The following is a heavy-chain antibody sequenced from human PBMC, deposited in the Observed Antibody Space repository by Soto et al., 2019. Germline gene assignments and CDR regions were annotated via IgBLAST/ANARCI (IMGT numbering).Heavy chain of an antibody. D-gene: IGHD3-3*01. Sequence: PSETLSLTCAVSGGSISSSNWWSWVRQPPGKGLEWIGEIYHSGSTNYNPSLKSRVTISVDESKNQFSLKLSSVTAADTAVYYCAHRAQLRFLENWFDPWGQGTLVTVSS. J-gene: IGHJ5*02. CDR1: GGSISSSNW. CDR2: IYHSGST. V-gene: IGHV4-4*02. CDR3: AHRAQLRFLENWFDP.